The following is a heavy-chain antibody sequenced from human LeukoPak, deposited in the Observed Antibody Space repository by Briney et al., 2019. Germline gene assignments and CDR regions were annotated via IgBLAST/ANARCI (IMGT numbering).Heavy chain of an antibody. V-gene: IGHV3-23*01. Sequence: GGSLRLSCAASGFTFSSYAMSWVRQAPGKGLEWVSAISGSGGSTYYADSVKGRFTISRDNSKNTLYLQMNSLRAEDTAVYYCAKAKLARYCSGGSCPFDAFDIWGQGTMVTVSS. D-gene: IGHD2-15*01. J-gene: IGHJ3*02. CDR1: GFTFSSYA. CDR2: ISGSGGST. CDR3: AKAKLARYCSGGSCPFDAFDI.